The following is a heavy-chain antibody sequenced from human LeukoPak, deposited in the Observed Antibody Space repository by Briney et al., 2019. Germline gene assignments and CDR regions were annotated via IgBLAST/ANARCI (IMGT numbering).Heavy chain of an antibody. CDR1: GGSISSGDYY. D-gene: IGHD2-2*01. V-gene: IGHV4-30-2*01. CDR3: ARDSPMGPAAI. J-gene: IGHJ3*02. CDR2: IYHSGST. Sequence: ASQTLSLTCTVSGGSISSGDYYWSWIRQPPGKGLEWIGYIYHSGSTYYNPSLKSRVTISVDRSKNQFSLKLSSVTAADTAVYYCARDSPMGPAAIWGQGTMVTVSS.